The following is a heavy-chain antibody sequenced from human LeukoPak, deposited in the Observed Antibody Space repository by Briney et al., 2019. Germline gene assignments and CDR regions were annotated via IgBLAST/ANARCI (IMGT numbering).Heavy chain of an antibody. D-gene: IGHD3-3*01. CDR3: ARAHYDFWSAPGYYYYYMDV. CDR2: ISYDGSNK. CDR1: GFTFDDYA. V-gene: IGHV3-30*03. J-gene: IGHJ6*03. Sequence: GRSLRLSCAASGFTFDDYAMHWVRQAPGKGLEWVAVISYDGSNKYYADSVKGRFTISRDNSKNTLYLQMNSLRAEDTAVYYCARAHYDFWSAPGYYYYYMDVWGKGTTVTVSS.